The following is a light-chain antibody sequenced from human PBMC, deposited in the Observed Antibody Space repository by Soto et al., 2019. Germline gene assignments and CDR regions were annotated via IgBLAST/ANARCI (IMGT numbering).Light chain of an antibody. CDR1: QSVSTW. Sequence: DIQMTQSPSTVSASVGDRVTITCRASQSVSTWLAWYQQRPGKAPKLLIYAASSLESGVPSRFSGSGSGTEFTLTVSSLQPDDFATYYCQQYHSYSWTFGQGTKLDIK. CDR2: AAS. V-gene: IGKV1-5*03. CDR3: QQYHSYSWT. J-gene: IGKJ1*01.